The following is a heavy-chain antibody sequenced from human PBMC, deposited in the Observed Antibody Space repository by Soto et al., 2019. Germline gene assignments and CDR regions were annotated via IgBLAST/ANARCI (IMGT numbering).Heavy chain of an antibody. V-gene: IGHV3-30*03. CDR1: GFTFSSYG. D-gene: IGHD4-4*01. CDR2: ISYDGSNK. Sequence: GSLRLSCAASGFTFSSYGMHWVRQAPGKGLEWVAVISYDGSNKYYADSVKGRFTISRDNSKNTLYLQMNSLRAEDTAVYYCAIIFGAYSNYPEYYYGMDVWGQGTTVTVS. J-gene: IGHJ6*02. CDR3: AIIFGAYSNYPEYYYGMDV.